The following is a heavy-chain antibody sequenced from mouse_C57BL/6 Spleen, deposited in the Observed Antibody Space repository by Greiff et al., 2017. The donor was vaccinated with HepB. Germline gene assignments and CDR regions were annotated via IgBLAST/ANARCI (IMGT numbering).Heavy chain of an antibody. D-gene: IGHD2-5*01. CDR1: GYTFTSYW. V-gene: IGHV1-64*01. J-gene: IGHJ2*01. Sequence: VQLQQSGAELVKPRASVKLSCKASGYTFTSYWMHWVKQRPGQGLEWIGMIHPNSGSTNYNEKFKSKATLTVDKSSSTAYMQLSSLTSEDSAVYYCARAYYSNYGYFDYWGQGTTLTVSS. CDR3: ARAYYSNYGYFDY. CDR2: IHPNSGST.